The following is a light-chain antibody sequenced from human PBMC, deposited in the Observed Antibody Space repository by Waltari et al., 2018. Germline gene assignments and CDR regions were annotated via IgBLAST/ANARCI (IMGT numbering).Light chain of an antibody. V-gene: IGKV1-39*01. CDR1: QSISNF. Sequence: DIQLTQSPSSLSASAGDRVTITCRASQSISNFLNWYQQKPGKAPNLLIYDTSSLQSGVPSRFSGGGSGTDFTLTISSLQPEDFATYFCQQSYRTPLTFGGGTK. J-gene: IGKJ4*01. CDR3: QQSYRTPLT. CDR2: DTS.